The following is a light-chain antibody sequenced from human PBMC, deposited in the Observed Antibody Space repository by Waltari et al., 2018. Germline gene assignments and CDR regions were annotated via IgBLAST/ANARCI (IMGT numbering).Light chain of an antibody. Sequence: EIVLTQSPGTLSLSPGERATLSCRASQSVTSISLTWYQQKLGQAPRLPIDGTSSRATGIPDRFSGSWSGTDFTLTISRLEPEDFAVYYCQQYDGEVVTFGGGTKVEI. CDR3: QQYDGEVVT. CDR2: GTS. V-gene: IGKV3-20*01. CDR1: QSVTSIS. J-gene: IGKJ4*01.